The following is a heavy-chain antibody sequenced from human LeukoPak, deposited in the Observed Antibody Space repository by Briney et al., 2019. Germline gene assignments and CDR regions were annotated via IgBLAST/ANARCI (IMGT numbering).Heavy chain of an antibody. CDR3: ARLGDCSSTSCYFSSYYYYGMDV. Sequence: PSETLSLTCTVSGGSISSYYWSWIRQPPGKGLEWIGYIYYSGSTNYNPSLKSRVTISVDTSKNQFSLKLRSVTAADTAVYYCARLGDCSSTSCYFSSYYYYGMDVWGQGTTVTVSS. CDR2: IYYSGST. D-gene: IGHD2-2*01. CDR1: GGSISSYY. V-gene: IGHV4-59*01. J-gene: IGHJ6*02.